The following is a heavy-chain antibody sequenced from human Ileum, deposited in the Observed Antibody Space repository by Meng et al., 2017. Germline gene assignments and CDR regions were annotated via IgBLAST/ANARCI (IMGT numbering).Heavy chain of an antibody. J-gene: IGHJ4*02. CDR1: GDAVSSDNYY. V-gene: IGHV4-61*03. Sequence: QVQLRVSGPGLVRPSETLSLTCTVSGDAVSSDNYYWSWIRQPPGKGLEWIGYVYYSGHTDCNPSLKSRLSISIDTSKNHFPLKLSSVTAADTAVYYCARTPLYSGSYYFDPWGQGALVTVSS. CDR3: ARTPLYSGSYYFDP. CDR2: VYYSGHT. D-gene: IGHD1-26*01.